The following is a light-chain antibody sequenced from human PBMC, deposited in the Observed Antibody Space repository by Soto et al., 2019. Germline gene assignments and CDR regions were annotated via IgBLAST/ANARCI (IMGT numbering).Light chain of an antibody. CDR2: NNN. CDR1: SSNIGRNS. CDR3: ASWDDNLNGPLL. J-gene: IGLJ2*01. Sequence: QSALTQPPSASGTPGQRVTISCSGGSSNIGRNSVSWYQQVPGTAPKLIIFNNNVRPSGIPGRFSGSKSGASASLAIVGLQSEDEADYFCASWDDNLNGPLLFGGGTKLTVL. V-gene: IGLV1-44*01.